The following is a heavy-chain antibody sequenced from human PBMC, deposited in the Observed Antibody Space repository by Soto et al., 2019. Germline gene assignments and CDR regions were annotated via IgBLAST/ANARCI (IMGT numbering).Heavy chain of an antibody. D-gene: IGHD3-10*01. J-gene: IGHJ5*02. V-gene: IGHV4-4*02. CDR3: ARGAPPRLGETSIRNKTGFDP. CDR1: GGSISSSNW. CDR2: IYHSGST. Sequence: SETLSLTCAVSGGSISSSNWWSWVRQPPGKGLEWIGEIYHSGSTNYNPSLKSRVTISVDKSKNQFSLKLSSVTAADTAVYYCARGAPPRLGETSIRNKTGFDPWGQGTLVTVSS.